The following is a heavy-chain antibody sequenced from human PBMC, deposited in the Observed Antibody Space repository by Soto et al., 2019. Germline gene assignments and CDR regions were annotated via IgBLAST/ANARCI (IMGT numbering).Heavy chain of an antibody. CDR2: ISADNGNT. V-gene: IGHV1-18*01. CDR3: ASRGVFPYF. CDR1: GYTFTNYG. Sequence: QVQLVQSGAEVKKPGASVKVSCNASGYTFTNYGISWVRQAPGQGLEWMGWISADNGNTNYAQKLQGRITMTTDTSTRTAYMEMSGLRSEDPAVYYCASRGVFPYFWAQGTLVAVAS. D-gene: IGHD3-10*01. J-gene: IGHJ4*02.